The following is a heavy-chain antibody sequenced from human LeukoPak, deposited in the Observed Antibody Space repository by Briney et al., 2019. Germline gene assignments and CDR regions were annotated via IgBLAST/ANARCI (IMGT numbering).Heavy chain of an antibody. CDR2: INSDGSST. Sequence: PGGSLRLSCAASGFTFSSYWMHWVRQAPGKGLVWVSRINSDGSSTSYADSVKGRFTISRDHAKNTLYLQMNSLRAEDTAVYYCARVAYDFWSGYYYRPDYYYYYDMDVWGKGTTVTVSS. J-gene: IGHJ6*03. D-gene: IGHD3-3*01. CDR1: GFTFSSYW. CDR3: ARVAYDFWSGYYYRPDYYYYYDMDV. V-gene: IGHV3-74*01.